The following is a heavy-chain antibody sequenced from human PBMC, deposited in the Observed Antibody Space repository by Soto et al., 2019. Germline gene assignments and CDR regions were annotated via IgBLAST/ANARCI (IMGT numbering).Heavy chain of an antibody. CDR3: ARVGGGNSHAFDI. CDR1: GGTFSSYA. J-gene: IGHJ3*02. V-gene: IGHV1-69*06. CDR2: IIPIFGTA. D-gene: IGHD2-21*02. Sequence: GASVKVSCKASGGTFSSYAISWVRQAPGQGLEWMGGIIPIFGTANYAQKLQGRVTITADKSTSTAYMELSSLRSEDTAVYYCARVGGGNSHAFDIWGQGTMVTVSS.